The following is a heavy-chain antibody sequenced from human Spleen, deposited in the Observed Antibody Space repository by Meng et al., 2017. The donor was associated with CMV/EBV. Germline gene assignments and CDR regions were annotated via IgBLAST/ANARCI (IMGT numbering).Heavy chain of an antibody. CDR1: GFTFSSYA. J-gene: IGHJ4*02. V-gene: IGHV3-30-3*01. D-gene: IGHD1-26*01. CDR3: AREADGATFDY. Sequence: QGQLGESGGGVVQPGRSLRLSCAASGFTFSSYAMHWVRQAPGKGLEWVAVISYDGSNKYYADSVKGRFTISRDNSKNTLYLQMNSLRAEDTAVYYCAREADGATFDYWGQGTLVTVSS. CDR2: ISYDGSNK.